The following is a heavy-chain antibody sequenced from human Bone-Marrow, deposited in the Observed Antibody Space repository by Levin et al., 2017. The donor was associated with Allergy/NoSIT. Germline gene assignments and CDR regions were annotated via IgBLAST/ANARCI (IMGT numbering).Heavy chain of an antibody. Sequence: ASVKVSCKASGYTFTSYYLHWVRQAPGQGLEWMAIINPSDGSTNYAQRFQGRVTMTRDTSTNTVYMELSSLRSEDTAVYYCASGNRVGFPHESYSDYWGQGTLVTVSS. CDR2: INPSDGST. CDR1: GYTFTSYY. CDR3: ASGNRVGFPHESYSDY. D-gene: IGHD5-12*01. J-gene: IGHJ4*02. V-gene: IGHV1-46*01.